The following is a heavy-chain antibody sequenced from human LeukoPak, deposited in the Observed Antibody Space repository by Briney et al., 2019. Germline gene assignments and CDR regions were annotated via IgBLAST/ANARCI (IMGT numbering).Heavy chain of an antibody. J-gene: IGHJ5*02. CDR3: ARALAYCGGDCYSHWFDP. CDR2: IYHSGST. CDR1: GGSISSGGYY. Sequence: PSQTLSLTCTVSGGSISSGGYYWSWIRQHPGKGLEWIGYIYHSGSTYYNPSLKSRVTISVDRSKNQFSLKLSSVTAADTAVYYCARALAYCGGDCYSHWFDPWGQGTLVTVSS. V-gene: IGHV4-30-2*01. D-gene: IGHD2-21*02.